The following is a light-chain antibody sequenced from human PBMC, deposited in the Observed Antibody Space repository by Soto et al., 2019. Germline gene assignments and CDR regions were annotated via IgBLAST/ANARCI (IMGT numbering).Light chain of an antibody. CDR1: QSVLYSSNNKNY. Sequence: DIMMTQSPDSLAVSLGERATINCKSSQSVLYSSNNKNYLAWYQQKPGQPPKPLIYWASTRESGVPDRFSGSGSGTDFTLTISSLQAEDVAVYYCQQYYSAPRTFGQGTKVEIK. J-gene: IGKJ1*01. CDR2: WAS. V-gene: IGKV4-1*01. CDR3: QQYYSAPRT.